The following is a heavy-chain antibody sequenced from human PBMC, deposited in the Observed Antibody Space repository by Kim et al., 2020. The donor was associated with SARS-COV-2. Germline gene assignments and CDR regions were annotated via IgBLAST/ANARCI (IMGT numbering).Heavy chain of an antibody. CDR1: GVNFKTYT. V-gene: IGHV3-48*04. CDR2: ISSSGVTM. Sequence: GGSLRLSCAASGVNFKTYTMNWVRQAPGKGPEWLSYISSSGVTMYYSESVKGRFTISRDNAKSSLYLQMDSLRAEDTAVYYCARDHPQSRSWTSFAMDF. CDR3: ARDHPQSRSWTSFAMDF. J-gene: IGHJ6*01. D-gene: IGHD6-13*01.